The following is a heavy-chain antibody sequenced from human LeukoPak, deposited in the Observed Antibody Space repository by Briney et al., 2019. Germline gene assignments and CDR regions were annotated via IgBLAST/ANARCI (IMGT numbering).Heavy chain of an antibody. Sequence: GASVKVSCKASGYTFTSYYLYWVRQAPGQGLEWMGVINPSGGSTTSAQKFQGRVTMTTDTSTSTAYMELRSLRSDDTAVYYCARDGLITGTTSFDYWGQGTLVTVSS. V-gene: IGHV1-46*01. CDR3: ARDGLITGTTSFDY. J-gene: IGHJ4*02. D-gene: IGHD1-20*01. CDR2: INPSGGST. CDR1: GYTFTSYY.